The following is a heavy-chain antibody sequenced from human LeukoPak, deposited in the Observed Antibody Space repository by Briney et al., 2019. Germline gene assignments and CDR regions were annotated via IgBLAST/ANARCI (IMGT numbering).Heavy chain of an antibody. CDR1: GYSFTSYC. Sequence: GEALKTFRWSSGYSFTSYCHGWGRQMPGKGLEWMGIIYPGDSDSRYSPSLQGQVTISADKSKSPAYLQWSSLKASDTAMYYCPSPRECCRSTSCFDIWGQGKLVTVSS. D-gene: IGHD2-2*01. V-gene: IGHV5-51*01. CDR2: IYPGDSDS. CDR3: PSPRECCRSTSCFDI. J-gene: IGHJ3*02.